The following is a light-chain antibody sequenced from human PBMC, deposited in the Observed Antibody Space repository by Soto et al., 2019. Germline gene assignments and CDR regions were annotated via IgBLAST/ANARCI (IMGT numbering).Light chain of an antibody. CDR3: HTYNSYSLHT. CDR2: DAS. J-gene: IGKJ2*01. Sequence: DIQMTQSPSTLSASVGDRITITCRASQSVSRRLAWYQQKPGKAPKLLIYDASSLESGVPSRFSGRGSVTEFSPPISSLQPDDCAAYYCHTYNSYSLHTFGQGTKVEIK. V-gene: IGKV1-5*01. CDR1: QSVSRR.